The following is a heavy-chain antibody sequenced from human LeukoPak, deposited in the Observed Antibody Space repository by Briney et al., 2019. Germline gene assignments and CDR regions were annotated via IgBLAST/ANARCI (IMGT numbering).Heavy chain of an antibody. CDR2: IYYSGST. D-gene: IGHD4-23*01. CDR3: ARHTSTVVTSQFDY. J-gene: IGHJ4*02. V-gene: IGHV4-39*01. CDR1: GGSISSSSYY. Sequence: SETLSLACTVSGGSISSSSYYWGWIRQPPGKGLEWIGSIYYSGSTYYNPSLKSRVTISVDTSKNQFSLKLSSVTAADTAVYYCARHTSTVVTSQFDYWGQGTLVTVSS.